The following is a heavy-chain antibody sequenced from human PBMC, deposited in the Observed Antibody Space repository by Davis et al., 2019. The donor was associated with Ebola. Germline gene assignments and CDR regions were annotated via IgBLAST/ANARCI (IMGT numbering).Heavy chain of an antibody. CDR1: GFTFDDYA. V-gene: IGHV3-23*01. Sequence: GESLKISCAASGFTFDDYAMNWVRQAPGKGLEWVAAVSGSGTTTSYADSVKGRFSISRDNYKDTLYLEINSLRAEDTAVYHCAKDPPSYGLWYFDYWGQGTLVTVSS. CDR3: AKDPPSYGLWYFDY. CDR2: VSGSGTTT. D-gene: IGHD3-16*01. J-gene: IGHJ4*02.